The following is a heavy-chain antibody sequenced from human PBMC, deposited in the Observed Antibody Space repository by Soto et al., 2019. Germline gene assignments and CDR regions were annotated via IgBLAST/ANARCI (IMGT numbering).Heavy chain of an antibody. D-gene: IGHD3-16*01. CDR1: GFTVSSNY. CDR2: IYSGGST. J-gene: IGHJ6*02. Sequence: PGGSLRLSCAASGFTVSSNYMSWVRQAPGKGLEWVSVIYSGGSTYYADSVKGRFTISRDNTKNTLYLQMNSLRAEDTAVYYCARDYTFGGVTDYYYYYGMDVWGQGTTVTVSS. V-gene: IGHV3-53*01. CDR3: ARDYTFGGVTDYYYYYGMDV.